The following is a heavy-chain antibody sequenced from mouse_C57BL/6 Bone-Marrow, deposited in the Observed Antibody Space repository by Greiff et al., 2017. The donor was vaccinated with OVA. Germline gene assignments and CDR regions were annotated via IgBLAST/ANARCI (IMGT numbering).Heavy chain of an antibody. J-gene: IGHJ4*01. CDR1: GYTFTSYW. V-gene: IGHV1-69*01. Sequence: VQLQQPGAELVMPGASVKLSCKASGYTFTSYWMHWVKQRPGQGLEWIGEIDPSDSYTNYNQKFKGKSTLTVDKSSSTAYMQLSSLTSEDSAVYYCALIITTVVEDYYAMDYWGQGTSVTVSS. CDR3: ALIITTVVEDYYAMDY. CDR2: IDPSDSYT. D-gene: IGHD1-1*01.